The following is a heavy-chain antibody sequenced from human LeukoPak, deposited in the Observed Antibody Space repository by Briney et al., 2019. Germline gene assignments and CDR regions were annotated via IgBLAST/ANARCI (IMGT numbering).Heavy chain of an antibody. J-gene: IGHJ3*02. CDR1: GFTFDDYA. CDR2: ISWNSGSI. CDR3: AKVRASSGWQRNAFDI. V-gene: IGHV3-9*01. D-gene: IGHD6-19*01. Sequence: GGSLRLSCAASGFTFDDYAMHWVRQAPGKGLEWVSGISWNSGSIGYADSVKGRFTISRDNAKNSLYLQMNSLRAEDTALYYCAKVRASSGWQRNAFDIWGQGTMVTVSS.